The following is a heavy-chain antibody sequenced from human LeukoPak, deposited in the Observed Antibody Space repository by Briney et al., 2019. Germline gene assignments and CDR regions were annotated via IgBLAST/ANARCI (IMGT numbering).Heavy chain of an antibody. CDR3: ARSSSTNEAGHYYGMDV. V-gene: IGHV4-34*01. D-gene: IGHD6-13*01. J-gene: IGHJ6*02. Sequence: SETLSLTCAVYGGSFSGYHWSWIRQPPGKGLEWIGEINHSGSTNYNPSLKSRVTISVDTSKNQFSLKLNSVSAADTAVYYCARSSSTNEAGHYYGMDVWGQGTTVTVSS. CDR2: INHSGST. CDR1: GGSFSGYH.